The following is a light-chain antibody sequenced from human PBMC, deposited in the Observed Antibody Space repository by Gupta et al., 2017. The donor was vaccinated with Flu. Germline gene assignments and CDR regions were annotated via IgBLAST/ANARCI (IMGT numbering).Light chain of an antibody. V-gene: IGKV1-27*01. Sequence: DIQMTQSPSSLSASVGDRVTITCRASQDISNYLAWYQQKSGKVPELLISAASTLQSGVPSRFSGSGSGTDFSLTISSLQPEDVATYYCQEYNSPPLTFGGGTKVEIK. J-gene: IGKJ4*01. CDR3: QEYNSPPLT. CDR2: AAS. CDR1: QDISNY.